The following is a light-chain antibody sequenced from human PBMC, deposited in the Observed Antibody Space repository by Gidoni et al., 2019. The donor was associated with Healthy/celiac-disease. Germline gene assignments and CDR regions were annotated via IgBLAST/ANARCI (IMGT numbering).Light chain of an antibody. CDR2: AAS. J-gene: IGKJ5*01. CDR1: QGISSY. Sequence: DIQLTQSPSFLSASVGDRVTITCRASQGISSYLAWYQQKPGKAPKLLLYAASTLQSGVPSMFSGSGSGTEFTLTISSLQPEDFATYYCQQLNSYPITFGQGTRLEIK. V-gene: IGKV1-9*01. CDR3: QQLNSYPIT.